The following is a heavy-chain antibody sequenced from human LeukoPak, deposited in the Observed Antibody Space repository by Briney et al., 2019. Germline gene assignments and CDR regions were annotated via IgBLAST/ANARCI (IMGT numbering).Heavy chain of an antibody. CDR2: ISANIGVT. V-gene: IGHV1-18*03. J-gene: IGHJ6*04. CDR1: GYTFTSYA. D-gene: IGHD3-10*01. Sequence: ASVKVSCTASGYTFTSYAISWVRHAPGQGLEWVGCISANIGVTNNAQKFQGRVTITTDETTSTAYMELRSLRSDDMAVSYCVRDRSLVVREPIISSRGYYYHYVLDVGGEGPTVRVPS. CDR3: VRDRSLVVREPIISSRGYYYHYVLDV.